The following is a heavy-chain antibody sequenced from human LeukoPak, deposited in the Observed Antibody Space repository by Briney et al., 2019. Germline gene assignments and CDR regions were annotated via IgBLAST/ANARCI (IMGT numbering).Heavy chain of an antibody. D-gene: IGHD6-13*01. J-gene: IGHJ4*02. V-gene: IGHV3-53*01. CDR3: ASRSLRGYSSSWYRF. CDR2: IYSGGST. CDR1: GFTVSSNY. Sequence: GGSLRLSCAASGFTVSSNYMSWVRQAPGKGLEWVSVIYSGGSTYYADSVKGRFTISRDNSKNTLYLQMNSLRAEDTAVYYCASRSLRGYSSSWYRFWGQGTLVTVSS.